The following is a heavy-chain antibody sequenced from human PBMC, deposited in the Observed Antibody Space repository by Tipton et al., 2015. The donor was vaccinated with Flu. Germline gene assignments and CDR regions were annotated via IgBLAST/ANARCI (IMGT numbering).Heavy chain of an antibody. CDR2: IYSGGST. CDR1: GFTVSSNY. J-gene: IGHJ4*02. V-gene: IGHV3-66*01. CDR3: ASGEDCSGGSCYSLIDY. Sequence: SLRLSCAASGFTVSSNYMSWVRQAPGKGLEWVSVIYSGGSTYYADSVKGRFTISRDNSKNTLYLQMNSLRAEDTAVYYCASGEDCSGGSCYSLIDYWGQGTLVTVSS. D-gene: IGHD2-15*01.